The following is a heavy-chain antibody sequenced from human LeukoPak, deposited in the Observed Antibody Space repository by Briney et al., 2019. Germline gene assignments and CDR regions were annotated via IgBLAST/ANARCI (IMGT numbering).Heavy chain of an antibody. D-gene: IGHD3-22*01. CDR3: AKYYYDSSGYYYFDY. Sequence: PGGSLRLSCAASGFTFSSYAMSWVRQAPGKGLEWVSAISGSGGSTYYADSVKGRFIISRDNSKNTLYLQMNSLRAEDTAVYYCAKYYYDSSGYYYFDYWGQGTLVTVSS. J-gene: IGHJ4*02. CDR2: ISGSGGST. CDR1: GFTFSSYA. V-gene: IGHV3-23*01.